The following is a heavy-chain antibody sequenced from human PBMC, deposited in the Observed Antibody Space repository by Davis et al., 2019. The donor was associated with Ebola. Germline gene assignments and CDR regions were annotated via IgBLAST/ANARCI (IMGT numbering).Heavy chain of an antibody. D-gene: IGHD2-15*01. J-gene: IGHJ6*02. CDR2: INPGNGDT. Sequence: ASVKVSCKASGYTFTRDTMHWVRQAPGQRLEWMGWINPGNGDTKYSQKFQGRVTIIRDTSASTAYLELSSLRSEDTAVYYCAREGPLIVVEGSYYYGMDVWGQGTTVTVSS. V-gene: IGHV1-3*01. CDR3: AREGPLIVVEGSYYYGMDV. CDR1: GYTFTRDT.